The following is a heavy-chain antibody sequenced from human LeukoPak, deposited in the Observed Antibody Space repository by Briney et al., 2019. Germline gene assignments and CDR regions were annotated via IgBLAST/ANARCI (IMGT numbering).Heavy chain of an antibody. CDR3: ATYRQVLLPFES. CDR2: IFPSGGEI. Sequence: GGSLRLSCAASGFTFSTFAMIWVRQPSGKGLEWVSSIFPSGGEIHYADSVRGRFTISRDNSKSTLSLQMNSLRAEDTAIYYCATYRQVLLPFESWGQGTLATVSS. J-gene: IGHJ4*02. D-gene: IGHD2-8*02. V-gene: IGHV3-23*01. CDR1: GFTFSTFA.